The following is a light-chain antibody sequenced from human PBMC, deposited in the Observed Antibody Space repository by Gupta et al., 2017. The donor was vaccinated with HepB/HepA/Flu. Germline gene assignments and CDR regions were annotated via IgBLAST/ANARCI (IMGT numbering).Light chain of an antibody. CDR2: DAS. CDR1: QSVSSY. Sequence: EMVFIQLPATLSLSPGERATLSCRASQSVSSYLAWYQQKPGQAPRLLIYDASNRATGIPARFSGSGSGTDFTLTISSREPEDFAVYYCQQRSNWPMCSFGQGTKMEIK. J-gene: IGKJ2*04. V-gene: IGKV3-11*01. CDR3: QQRSNWPMCS.